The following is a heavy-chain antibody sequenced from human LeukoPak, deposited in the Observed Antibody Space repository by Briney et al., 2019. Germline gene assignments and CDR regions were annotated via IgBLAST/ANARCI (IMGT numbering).Heavy chain of an antibody. Sequence: SSETLSLTCTVSGGSISSSSYYWGWIRQPPGKGLEWIGEINHSGSTNYNPSLKSRVTISVDTSKNQFSLKLSSVTAADTAVYYCARRRAKYYDRSYYMDVWGKGTTVTVSS. V-gene: IGHV4-39*07. CDR3: ARRRAKYYDRSYYMDV. CDR2: INHSGST. J-gene: IGHJ6*03. CDR1: GGSISSSSYY. D-gene: IGHD3-3*01.